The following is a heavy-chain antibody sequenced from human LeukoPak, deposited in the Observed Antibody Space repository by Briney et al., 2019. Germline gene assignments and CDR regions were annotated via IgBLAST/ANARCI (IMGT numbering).Heavy chain of an antibody. J-gene: IGHJ4*02. V-gene: IGHV1-2*02. CDR1: GYTFTSYS. CDR2: INPNSGVT. D-gene: IGHD4-4*01. Sequence: ASVKVSCKASGYTFTSYSVHWVRQAPGQGLEWMGWINPNSGVTNYAQKFQGRVTLTRDTSISTAYMELSRLRSDDTAVYYCASQTYSNYELDYWGQGTLVTVSS. CDR3: ASQTYSNYELDY.